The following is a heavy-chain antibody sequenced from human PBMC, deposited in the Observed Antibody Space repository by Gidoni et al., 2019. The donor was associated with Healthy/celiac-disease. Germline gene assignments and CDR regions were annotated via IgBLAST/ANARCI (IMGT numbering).Heavy chain of an antibody. D-gene: IGHD3-3*01. CDR2: IKSKTDGGTT. J-gene: IGHJ4*02. Sequence: EVQLVESGGGLVKPGGSLRLSCAASGFTFSNAWMSWVRQAPGKGLEWVGRIKSKTDGGTTDYAAPVKGRFTISRDDSKNTLYLQMNSLKTEDTAVYYCTAPTIFGVVTPNSDFDYWGQGTLVTVSS. CDR1: GFTFSNAW. CDR3: TAPTIFGVVTPNSDFDY. V-gene: IGHV3-15*01.